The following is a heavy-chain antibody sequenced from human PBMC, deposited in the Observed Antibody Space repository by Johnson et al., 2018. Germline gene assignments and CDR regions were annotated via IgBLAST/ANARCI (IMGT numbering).Heavy chain of an antibody. CDR1: GYSFTNYW. CDR2: IYPGDSDT. Sequence: VQLVQSGAEVKKPGESLKISCKGSGYSFTNYWIGWVRQMPGKGLEWMGIIYPGDSDTRYSPSFQGQVTISAGKSINTAYLQWRRLKASDTAIYYCGRVENDMSTGYYYYMDVWGKGTTVTVSS. D-gene: IGHD3-9*01. V-gene: IGHV5-51*03. J-gene: IGHJ6*03. CDR3: GRVENDMSTGYYYYMDV.